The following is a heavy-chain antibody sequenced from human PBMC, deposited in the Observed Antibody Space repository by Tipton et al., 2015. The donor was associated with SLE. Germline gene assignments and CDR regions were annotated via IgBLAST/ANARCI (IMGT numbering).Heavy chain of an antibody. D-gene: IGHD6-13*01. V-gene: IGHV4-59*08. CDR3: ARLQAAGTWSDP. Sequence: TLSLTCTVSGGSTSSHYWNWIRQPPGEGLEWIGYIYYSGSTNYNPSLRSRVTISVDTSKNQLSLKLISVTAADTAVYFCARLQAAGTWSDPWGQGTLVTVSS. J-gene: IGHJ5*02. CDR1: GGSTSSHY. CDR2: IYYSGST.